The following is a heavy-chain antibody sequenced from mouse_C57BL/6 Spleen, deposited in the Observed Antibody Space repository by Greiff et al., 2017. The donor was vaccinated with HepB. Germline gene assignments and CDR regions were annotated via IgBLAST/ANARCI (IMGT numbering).Heavy chain of an antibody. CDR1: GYTFTSYW. Sequence: QVQLQQPGPELVKPGASVKLSCKASGYTFTSYWMHWVKQRPGQGLEWIGNINPSNGGTNYNEKFKSKATLTVDKSSSTAYMQLSSLTSEDSAVYYCARGRYYGSSSYAMDYWGQGTSVTVSS. V-gene: IGHV1-53*01. CDR2: INPSNGGT. D-gene: IGHD1-1*01. J-gene: IGHJ4*01. CDR3: ARGRYYGSSSYAMDY.